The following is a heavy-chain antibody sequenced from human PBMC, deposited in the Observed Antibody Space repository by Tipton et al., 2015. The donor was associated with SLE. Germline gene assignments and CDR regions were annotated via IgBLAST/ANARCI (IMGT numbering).Heavy chain of an antibody. D-gene: IGHD2-2*01. CDR1: GYSISSSSY. CDR3: ARVGYCSSPTCYSDSFDI. Sequence: LRLSCAVSGYSISSSSYWGWIRQPPGKGLEWIGTIYQNGNTYYNPSLKSRVTISVDTSKNQFSLKLSSVTATDTAVYFCARVGYCSSPTCYSDSFDIWGQGTMVTVSS. CDR2: IYQNGNT. V-gene: IGHV4-38-2*01. J-gene: IGHJ3*02.